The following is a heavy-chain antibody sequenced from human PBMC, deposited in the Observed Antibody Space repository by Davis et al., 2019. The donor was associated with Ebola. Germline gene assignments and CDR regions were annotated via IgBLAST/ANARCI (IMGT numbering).Heavy chain of an antibody. CDR2: IKSDGTIT. V-gene: IGHV3-74*01. CDR1: GFTFSNFW. Sequence: HTGGSLRLSCAASGFTFSNFWMHWVRQAPGKGLVWVSRIKSDGTITTYADSVKGRFTISRDNAKNTLYLQMNSLRVEDTAVYYCARDPGVLRFLEWSAYYNMDIWGQGTTVTVSS. CDR3: ARDPGVLRFLEWSAYYNMDI. D-gene: IGHD3-3*01. J-gene: IGHJ6*01.